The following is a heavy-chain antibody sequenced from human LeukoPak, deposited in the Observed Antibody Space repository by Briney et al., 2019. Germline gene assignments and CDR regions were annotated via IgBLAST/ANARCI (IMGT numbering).Heavy chain of an antibody. CDR2: IYHSGST. CDR1: GGSISSGYY. D-gene: IGHD5-12*01. Sequence: SQTLSLTCTVSGGSISSGYYWGWIRQPPGKGLEWIGSIYHSGSTYYNPSLKSRVTISVDTSKNQFSLKLSSVTAADTAVYYCASPLVVATIHWGQGTLVTVSS. V-gene: IGHV4-38-2*02. J-gene: IGHJ4*02. CDR3: ASPLVVATIH.